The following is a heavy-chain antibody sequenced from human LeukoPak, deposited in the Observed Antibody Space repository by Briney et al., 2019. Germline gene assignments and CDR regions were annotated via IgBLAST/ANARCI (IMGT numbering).Heavy chain of an antibody. CDR3: AKSGGDYEFGFDY. J-gene: IGHJ4*02. D-gene: IGHD4-17*01. CDR2: ISGSGGST. V-gene: IGHV3-23*01. Sequence: GGSLRLSCAASGFTFSSYAMSWVRQAPGKGLEWVSAISGSGGSTYYADSVKGRFTLSRGNSKNTLYLQMNSLRAEDTAVYYCAKSGGDYEFGFDYWGQGTLVTVSS. CDR1: GFTFSSYA.